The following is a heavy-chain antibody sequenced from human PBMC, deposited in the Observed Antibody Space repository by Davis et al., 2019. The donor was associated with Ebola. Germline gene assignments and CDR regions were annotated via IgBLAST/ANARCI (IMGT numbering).Heavy chain of an antibody. Sequence: PGGSLRLSCKGSGYSFTSYWISWVRQLPGKGLEWMGRIDPSDSYTNYSPSFQGHVTISADKSISTAYLQWSSLKASDTAMYYCARLPWMVGSRYYYGMDVWGQGTTVTVSS. CDR3: ARLPWMVGSRYYYGMDV. J-gene: IGHJ6*02. CDR1: GYSFTSYW. CDR2: IDPSDSYT. V-gene: IGHV5-10-1*01. D-gene: IGHD3-10*02.